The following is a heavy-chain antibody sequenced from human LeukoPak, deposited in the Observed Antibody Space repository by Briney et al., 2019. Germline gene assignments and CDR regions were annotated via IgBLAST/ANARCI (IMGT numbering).Heavy chain of an antibody. CDR1: GGSFSGYY. D-gene: IGHD2-2*01. J-gene: IGHJ1*01. Sequence: KPSETLSLTCAVYGGSFSGYYWSWIRQPPGKGLEWIGEINRSGSTNYNPSLKSRVTISVDTSKNQFSLKLSSVTAADTAMYYCARGRSTSSFRGWIENFQHWGQGTLVTVSS. CDR3: ARGRSTSSFRGWIENFQH. V-gene: IGHV4-34*01. CDR2: INRSGST.